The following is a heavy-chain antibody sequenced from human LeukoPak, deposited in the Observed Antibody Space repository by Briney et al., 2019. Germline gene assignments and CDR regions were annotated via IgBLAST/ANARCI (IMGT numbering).Heavy chain of an antibody. J-gene: IGHJ4*02. Sequence: SETLSLTCAVYGGSFSGYYWSWIRQPPGKGLEWIGEINHSGSTNYNPSLKSRVTISVDTSKNQFSLKLSSVTAADTAVYYCARYSGYDPPPTYYYDSSGFDYWGQGTLVTVSS. CDR1: GGSFSGYY. CDR3: ARYSGYDPPPTYYYDSSGFDY. CDR2: INHSGST. D-gene: IGHD3-22*01. V-gene: IGHV4-34*01.